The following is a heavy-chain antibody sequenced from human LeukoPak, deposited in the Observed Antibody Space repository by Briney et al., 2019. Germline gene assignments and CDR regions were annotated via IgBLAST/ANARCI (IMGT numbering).Heavy chain of an antibody. J-gene: IGHJ6*03. Sequence: GGSLRLSCVSSGFTLSKYWMNWVRQAPGKGLEGVASVKQDGSAQYYVDSVRGRFTISRDNSKNTLYLQMNSLRAEDTAVYYCARAIYYSNAYFYPYMDVWGKGTTVTVSS. CDR3: ARAIYYSNAYFYPYMDV. D-gene: IGHD4-11*01. CDR2: VKQDGSAQ. CDR1: GFTLSKYW. V-gene: IGHV3-7*03.